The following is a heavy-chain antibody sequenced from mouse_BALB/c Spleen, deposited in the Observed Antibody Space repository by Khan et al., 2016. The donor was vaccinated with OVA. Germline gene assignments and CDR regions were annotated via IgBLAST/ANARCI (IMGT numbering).Heavy chain of an antibody. Sequence: QVTLKESGPGILQPSQTLSLTCSFSGFSLSTSGMGVSRIRQPSGKGLEWLAHIYWDDDKRYNPSLKSRLTISKDTSSNQVFLKITNVDTADTATYYCARRGYYGSRDWYFDVWGAGTTVTVSS. D-gene: IGHD1-1*01. CDR3: ARRGYYGSRDWYFDV. J-gene: IGHJ1*01. CDR1: GFSLSTSGMG. CDR2: IYWDDDK. V-gene: IGHV8-12*01.